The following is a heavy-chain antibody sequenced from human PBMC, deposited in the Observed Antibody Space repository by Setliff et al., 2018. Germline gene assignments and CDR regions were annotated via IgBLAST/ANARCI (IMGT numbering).Heavy chain of an antibody. D-gene: IGHD3-3*01. Sequence: ASVKVSCKASGYTFTSYGISWVRQAPGQGLEWMGWISAYNGNTNYAQKLQGRVTMTTDPSTSTAYMELRSLRSDDTAVYYCASDGQGNYNFWSGSYYYYGMDVWGQGTTVTVSS. CDR2: ISAYNGNT. J-gene: IGHJ6*02. CDR3: ASDGQGNYNFWSGSYYYYGMDV. V-gene: IGHV1-18*01. CDR1: GYTFTSYG.